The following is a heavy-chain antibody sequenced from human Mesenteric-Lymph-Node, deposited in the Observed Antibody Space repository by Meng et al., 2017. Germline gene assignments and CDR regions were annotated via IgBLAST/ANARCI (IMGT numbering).Heavy chain of an antibody. CDR1: GFTFDDYG. CDR2: INWNGGST. CDR3: ACGKDSHGY. Sequence: GESLKISCAASGFTFDDYGMSWVRQAPGKGLEWVSGINWNGGSTGYADSVKGRFTISRDNAKNSLYLQMNSLRAEDTAVYYCACGKDSHGYWGQGTLVTVSS. V-gene: IGHV3-20*04. J-gene: IGHJ4*02. D-gene: IGHD5-18*01.